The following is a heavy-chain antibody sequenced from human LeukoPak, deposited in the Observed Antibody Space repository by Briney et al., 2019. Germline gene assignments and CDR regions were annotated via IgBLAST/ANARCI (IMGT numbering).Heavy chain of an antibody. CDR3: ASDFWVL. V-gene: IGHV3-30-3*01. D-gene: IGHD3-3*01. CDR2: ISYDGSNK. CDR1: GFTFSSYA. Sequence: PGGSLRLSCAASGFTFSSYAMHWVRQAPGKGLEWVAVISYDGSNKYYADSVKGRFTISRDNSKNTLYLQMNSLRAEDTAVYYCASDFWVLWGRGTMVTVSS. J-gene: IGHJ3*01.